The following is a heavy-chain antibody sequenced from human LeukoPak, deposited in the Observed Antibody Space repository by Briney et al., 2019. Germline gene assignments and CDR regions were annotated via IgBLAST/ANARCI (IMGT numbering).Heavy chain of an antibody. J-gene: IGHJ4*02. CDR2: ISAYNDNT. CDR1: GYTFTNYG. Sequence: ASVKVSCKASGYTFTNYGITWVRQAPGQGLEWMGWISAYNDNTNYAQKLQGRVTMTTDTSTSTAYMELRSLRSDDTAVYYCARVSSLTVFHFDYWGQGTLVTVSS. V-gene: IGHV1-18*01. D-gene: IGHD4-17*01. CDR3: ARVSSLTVFHFDY.